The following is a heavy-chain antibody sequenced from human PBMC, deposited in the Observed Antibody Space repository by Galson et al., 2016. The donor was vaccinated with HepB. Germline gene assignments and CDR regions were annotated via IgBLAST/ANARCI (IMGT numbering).Heavy chain of an antibody. V-gene: IGHV6-1*01. CDR2: TYYRSQWFS. CDR3: TRGYMQTGMNG. Sequence: CAISGDSVTSDETMWNWIRQSPSRGLEWLGRTYYRSQWFSEYAMSVQGRITVTADTSRNQFSLQLDSVTPDDTAAYFCTRGYMQTGMNGWGQGTTVTVSS. D-gene: IGHD5-18*01. J-gene: IGHJ6*02. CDR1: GDSVTSDETM.